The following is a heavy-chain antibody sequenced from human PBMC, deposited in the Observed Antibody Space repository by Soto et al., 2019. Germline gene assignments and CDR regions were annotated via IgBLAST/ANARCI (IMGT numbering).Heavy chain of an antibody. CDR3: ATVHNTSRSFNF. J-gene: IGHJ4*02. D-gene: IGHD1-20*01. V-gene: IGHV3-23*01. CDR1: GLTISVSA. CDR2: TGLSGRTT. Sequence: EVQLLESGGGLVQPGGSLRLSCVASGLTISVSAMTWVRQAPGKGLEWVSTTGLSGRTTYYGDSVKGRFTVSRDNSKNTLDLPMSSLRAEDTAVYYGATVHNTSRSFNFWGRGTMVTVSS.